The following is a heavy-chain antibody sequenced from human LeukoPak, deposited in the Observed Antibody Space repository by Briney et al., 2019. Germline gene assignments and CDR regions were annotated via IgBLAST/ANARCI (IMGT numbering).Heavy chain of an antibody. J-gene: IGHJ4*02. CDR1: GFTFSDYY. V-gene: IGHV3-11*01. CDR3: AREDCSGGSCYFFDY. D-gene: IGHD2-15*01. Sequence: GGFLRLSCAASGFTFSDYYMSWIRQALGKGLEWVSYISSSGSTIYYADSVKGRFTISRDNAKNSLYLQMNSLRAEDTAVYYCAREDCSGGSCYFFDYWGQGTLVTVSS. CDR2: ISSSGSTI.